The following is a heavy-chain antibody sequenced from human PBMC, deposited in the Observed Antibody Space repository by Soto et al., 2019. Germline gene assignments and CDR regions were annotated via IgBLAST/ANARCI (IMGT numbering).Heavy chain of an antibody. J-gene: IGHJ5*02. CDR2: IDSRGST. V-gene: IGHV4-4*07. CDR3: ARGQRFSDWFDP. CDR1: GGTISGYY. D-gene: IGHD3-3*01. Sequence: SETLSLTCTVTGGTISGYYWTWIRQSAGGGLEWIGRIDSRGSTNYNPSLKSRVTISLDTSMNHFSLRLSSVTAADTAVYYCARGQRFSDWFDPWGQGTLVTVSS.